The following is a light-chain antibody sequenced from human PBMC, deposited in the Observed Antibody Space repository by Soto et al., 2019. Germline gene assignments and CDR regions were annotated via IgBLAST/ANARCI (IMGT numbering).Light chain of an antibody. Sequence: EIVLTQSPATLSVSPGERATLSCRASQSVSSSYLAWYQQKPGQAPRLFIYAASIRATGIPDRFSGSGSGTDFTLTISRLEPEDFAVYYCQQYDLSPRTFGQGTKLEIK. CDR1: QSVSSSY. J-gene: IGKJ1*01. V-gene: IGKV3-20*01. CDR3: QQYDLSPRT. CDR2: AAS.